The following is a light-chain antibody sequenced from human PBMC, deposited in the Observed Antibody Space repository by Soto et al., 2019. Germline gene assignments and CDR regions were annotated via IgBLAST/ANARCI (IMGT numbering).Light chain of an antibody. CDR3: QQYYSTPYT. J-gene: IGKJ2*01. CDR1: QSGLSSSNNKYY. CDR2: WAS. V-gene: IGKV4-1*01. Sequence: DIVMTQSPDSLAVSLGERATINCKSSQSGLSSSNNKYYLAWYQQKPGQPPKLLIYWASTRASGVPARFSGSGSGTDFTLTISSLQAEDVAVYYCQQYYSTPYTFGQGTKLEIK.